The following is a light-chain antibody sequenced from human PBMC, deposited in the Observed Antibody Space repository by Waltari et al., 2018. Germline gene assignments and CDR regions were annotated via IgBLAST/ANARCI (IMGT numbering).Light chain of an antibody. V-gene: IGLV2-14*01. CDR1: SSDVGGYNY. CDR2: VVS. Sequence: QSALTQPASVSGSPGQSITISCTGTSSDVGGYNYVSWYQQHPGKAPKLMIYVVSKRPSGVSNRFAGSKSGNMASLTISGLQAEDEADYYCSSYTSSSTVYVFGTGTKVTVL. J-gene: IGLJ1*01. CDR3: SSYTSSSTVYV.